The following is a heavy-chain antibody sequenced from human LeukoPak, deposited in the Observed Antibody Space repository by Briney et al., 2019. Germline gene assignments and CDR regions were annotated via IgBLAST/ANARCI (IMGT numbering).Heavy chain of an antibody. D-gene: IGHD6-13*01. Sequence: ASVKVSCKASVYAFTGYYMHWVRQAPGQGLEWMGWINPNSGGTNYAQKFQGRVTMTRDTSISTAYMELSRLRSDDTAVYYCARTAAAGNWFDPWGQGTLVTVSS. CDR2: INPNSGGT. J-gene: IGHJ5*02. V-gene: IGHV1-2*02. CDR1: VYAFTGYY. CDR3: ARTAAAGNWFDP.